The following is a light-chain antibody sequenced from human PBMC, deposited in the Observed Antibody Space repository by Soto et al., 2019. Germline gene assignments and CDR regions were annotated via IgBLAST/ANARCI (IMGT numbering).Light chain of an antibody. CDR2: GAS. Sequence: TLSVSLWEVATLSWRARQRVSSDLAWYHQKPGHAPRLLIYGASTPATGIPARFSGSGSGTEFTLTINSLQSEDFAVYYGQPYNNWPRTFAQGTKVDI. CDR3: QPYNNWPRT. CDR1: QRVSSD. J-gene: IGKJ1*01. V-gene: IGKV3D-15*01.